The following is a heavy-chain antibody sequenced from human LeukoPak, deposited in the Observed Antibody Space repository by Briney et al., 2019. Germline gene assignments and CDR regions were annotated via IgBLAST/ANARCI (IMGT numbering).Heavy chain of an antibody. D-gene: IGHD2-15*01. CDR1: GGSFSGYY. CDR2: INHSGST. Sequence: PSETLSLTCAVWGGSFSGYYWSWIRQPPGKGLEWIGEINHSGSTNYNPSLKSRVTISVDTSKNQFSLKLSSVTAADTAVYYCARKSGPRHYYYMDVWGKGTTVTVSS. V-gene: IGHV4-34*01. CDR3: ARKSGPRHYYYMDV. J-gene: IGHJ6*03.